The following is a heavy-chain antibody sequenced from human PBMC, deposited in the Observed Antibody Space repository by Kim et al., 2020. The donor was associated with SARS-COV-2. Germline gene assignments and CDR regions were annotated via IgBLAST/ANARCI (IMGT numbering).Heavy chain of an antibody. V-gene: IGHV4-4*02. J-gene: IGHJ4*02. CDR3: ASFCSSTSCYVGFDY. D-gene: IGHD2-2*01. Sequence: PSLKSRVTISVDKSKNQFSLKLSSVTTADTAVYYCASFCSSTSCYVGFDYWGQGTLVTVSS.